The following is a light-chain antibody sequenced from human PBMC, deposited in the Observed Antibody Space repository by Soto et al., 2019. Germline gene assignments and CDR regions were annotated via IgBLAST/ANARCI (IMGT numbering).Light chain of an antibody. CDR2: GAS. V-gene: IGKV3-20*01. CDR3: QQYDTSPFA. CDR1: QSVSSNY. Sequence: EIVLTQSPGTLSSSPGERATLSCRASQSVSSNYLAWYQQKPGQAPRLLIYGASGRATGIPDRFSGSGSGTDFTLTISSLEPEDFAVYYCQQYDTSPFAFGPGTKVDIK. J-gene: IGKJ3*01.